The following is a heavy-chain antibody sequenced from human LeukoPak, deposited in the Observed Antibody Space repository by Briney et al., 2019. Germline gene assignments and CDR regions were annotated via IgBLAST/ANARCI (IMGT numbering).Heavy chain of an antibody. CDR1: GGSFSGYY. CDR3: ARAWSLYYYYYGMDV. Sequence: PSEALSLTCAVYGGSFSGYYWSWIRQPPGKGLEWIGEINHSGSTNYNPSLKSRVTVSVDTSKNQFSLKLSSVTAADTVVYYCARAWSLYYYYYGMDVWGQGTTVTVSS. V-gene: IGHV4-34*01. J-gene: IGHJ6*02. D-gene: IGHD2-8*02. CDR2: INHSGST.